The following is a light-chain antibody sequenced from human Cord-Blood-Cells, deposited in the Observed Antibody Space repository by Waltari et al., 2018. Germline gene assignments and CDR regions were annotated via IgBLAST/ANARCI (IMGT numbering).Light chain of an antibody. CDR3: CSYAGSSTLWV. V-gene: IGLV2-23*01. CDR2: EGS. Sequence: QSALPQPASVSASPGQSITISCTGTTRDIGSYHIVSWYQQHPGKAPKLMIYEGSKRPSGVSNRFSGSKSGNTASLTISGLQAEDEADYYCCSYAGSSTLWVFGGGTKLTVL. CDR1: TRDIGSYHI. J-gene: IGLJ3*02.